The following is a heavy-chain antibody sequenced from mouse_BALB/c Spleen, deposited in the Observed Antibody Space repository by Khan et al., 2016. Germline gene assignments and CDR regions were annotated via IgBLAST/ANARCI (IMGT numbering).Heavy chain of an antibody. CDR2: IDPENGNT. J-gene: IGHJ3*01. Sequence: EVQLQESGAELVRPGALVKLSCKASGFNINDYYMHWVKQRPEQGLEWIGWIDPENGNTIYDPKFQGKASITADTSSNTAYLQLSSLTSEDTAVYYCAPDGAWFAYWGQGTLVTVSA. D-gene: IGHD2-3*01. CDR3: APDGAWFAY. CDR1: GFNINDYY. V-gene: IGHV14-1*02.